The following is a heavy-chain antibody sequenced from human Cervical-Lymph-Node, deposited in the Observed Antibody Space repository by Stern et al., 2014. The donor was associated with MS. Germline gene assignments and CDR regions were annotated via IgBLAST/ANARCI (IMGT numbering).Heavy chain of an antibody. V-gene: IGHV4-59*01. Sequence: QVQLQQSGPGLVQPSGTLSLTCAVSGGSISSFSWRWIRQPPGKGLEWVGDISYSASTNYNPDLKSRVTISVDTRKSQSSLKLRTVTAADTAVYYCARGATQAFDPWGQGTLVIVSS. CDR3: ARGATQAFDP. CDR1: GGSISSFS. J-gene: IGHJ5*02. CDR2: ISYSAST.